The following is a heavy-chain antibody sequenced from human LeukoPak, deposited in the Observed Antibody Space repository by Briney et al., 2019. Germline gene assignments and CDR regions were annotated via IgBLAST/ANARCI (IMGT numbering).Heavy chain of an antibody. D-gene: IGHD2-15*01. CDR3: ARGVSAVFYGMDV. CDR2: IYYSGST. Sequence: SETVSLTCTVSGGSISSGGYYWSWIRQHPGKGLEWIGYIYYSGSTYYNPSLKSRVTISVDTSKNQFSLKLSSVTAADTAVYYCARGVSAVFYGMDVWGQGTTVTVSS. V-gene: IGHV4-31*03. J-gene: IGHJ6*02. CDR1: GGSISSGGYY.